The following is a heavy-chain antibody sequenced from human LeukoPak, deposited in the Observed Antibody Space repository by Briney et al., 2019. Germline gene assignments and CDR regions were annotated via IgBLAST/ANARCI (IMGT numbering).Heavy chain of an antibody. Sequence: SETLSLTCTVSGGSISSYYWSWIRQPPGKGLEWIGYIYYSGSTNYNPSLKSRVTISVDTSKNQFSLKLSSVTAADTAVYYCVRARYDDILTGYYPSPYFDYWGQGTLVTVSS. CDR3: VRARYDDILTGYYPSPYFDY. J-gene: IGHJ4*02. CDR1: GGSISSYY. V-gene: IGHV4-59*01. CDR2: IYYSGST. D-gene: IGHD3-9*01.